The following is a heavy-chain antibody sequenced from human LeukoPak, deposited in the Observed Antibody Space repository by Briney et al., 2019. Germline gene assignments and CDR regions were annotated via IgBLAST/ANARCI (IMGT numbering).Heavy chain of an antibody. CDR3: ARHYYDSSGYDY. J-gene: IGHJ4*02. CDR2: IYYSGST. CDR1: GGSISSSSYY. Sequence: SETLSLTCTVSGGSISSSSYYWAWIRQPPGKGLEWIGTIYYSGSTYYNPSLKSRVTISVDTSKNQFSLKLSSVTAADTAVYYCARHYYDSSGYDYWGQGTLVTVSS. D-gene: IGHD3-22*01. V-gene: IGHV4-39*01.